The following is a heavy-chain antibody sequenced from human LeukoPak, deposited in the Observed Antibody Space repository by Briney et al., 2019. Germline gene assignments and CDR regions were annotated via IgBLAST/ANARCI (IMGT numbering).Heavy chain of an antibody. CDR1: TFAFSSYA. Sequence: GGSLRLSCAASTFAFSSYAMTWVRQAPGKGLERVSSITATGGISYADSVKGRFTISRDNSKSTLYLQMSSLRAEDTAVYYCTKDPNGDYVGAFDFWGQGTMVTVSS. CDR2: ITATGGI. V-gene: IGHV3-23*01. J-gene: IGHJ3*01. CDR3: TKDPNGDYVGAFDF. D-gene: IGHD4-17*01.